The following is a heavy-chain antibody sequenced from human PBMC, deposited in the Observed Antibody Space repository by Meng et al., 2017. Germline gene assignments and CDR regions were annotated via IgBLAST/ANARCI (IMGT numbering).Heavy chain of an antibody. V-gene: IGHV3-48*03. CDR2: ISSSGSTI. CDR3: ARGDYVWGSYRFGGFDY. Sequence: GESLKISCAASGFTFSSYEMNWVRQAPGKGLEWVSYISSSGSTIYYADSVKGRFTISRDNAKNSLYLQMNSLRAEDTAVYYCARGDYVWGSYRFGGFDYWGQGTLVTGAS. CDR1: GFTFSSYE. J-gene: IGHJ4*02. D-gene: IGHD3-16*02.